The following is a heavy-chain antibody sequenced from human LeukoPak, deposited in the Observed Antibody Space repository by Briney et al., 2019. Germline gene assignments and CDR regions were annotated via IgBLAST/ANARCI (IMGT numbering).Heavy chain of an antibody. Sequence: PGGSLRLSCVVSGFTFSDAWMSWIRQAPGKGLEWVSGITGSGGFTYYADSVKGRFTISRDNSKNTLSLQMNSLRAEDTAVYYCAKTIFGVVIEGYFDYWGQGILVTVSS. D-gene: IGHD3-3*01. V-gene: IGHV3-23*01. CDR3: AKTIFGVVIEGYFDY. J-gene: IGHJ4*02. CDR2: ITGSGGFT. CDR1: GFTFSDA.